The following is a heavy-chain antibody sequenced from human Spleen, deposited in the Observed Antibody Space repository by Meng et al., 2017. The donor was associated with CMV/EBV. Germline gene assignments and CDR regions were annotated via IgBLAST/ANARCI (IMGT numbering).Heavy chain of an antibody. Sequence: ASVKVSCKASGYNFNSYGISWVRQAPGQGLEWMGWINTYNGKTNYAEKVQGRITMTTDPSTSTAYMELRSLRFDDTAVYYCAKDRLGLGDSPHYWGQGTLVTVSS. CDR1: GYNFNSYG. V-gene: IGHV1-18*01. CDR3: AKDRLGLGDSPHY. D-gene: IGHD4-17*01. J-gene: IGHJ4*02. CDR2: INTYNGKT.